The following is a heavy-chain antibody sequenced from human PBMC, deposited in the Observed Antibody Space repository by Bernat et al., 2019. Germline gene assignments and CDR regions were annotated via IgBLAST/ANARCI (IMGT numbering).Heavy chain of an antibody. CDR2: ISSSSYI. CDR3: ATSGYDYYFDY. D-gene: IGHD5-12*01. V-gene: IGHV3-21*01. J-gene: IGHJ4*02. CDR1: GFTFSSYS. Sequence: EVQLVESGGGLVKPGGSLRLSCAASGFTFSSYSMNWVRQAPGKGLEWVSSISSSSYIYYADSVKGRFTISRDNAKNSLYLQMNSLRAEDTAVYYCATSGYDYYFDYWGQGTLVTVSS.